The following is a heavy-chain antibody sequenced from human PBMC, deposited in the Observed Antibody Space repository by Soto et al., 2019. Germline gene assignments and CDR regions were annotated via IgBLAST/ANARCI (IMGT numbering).Heavy chain of an antibody. CDR1: GGSISSYY. D-gene: IGHD2-2*01. J-gene: IGHJ6*02. Sequence: QVQLQESGPGLVKPSETLSLTCTVSGGSISSYYWSWIRQPPGKGLEWIGYIYYSGSTNYNPSLKSRVTISVDTSKNQFSLKLSSVTAADTAVYYCAREERYCSSTSCYYYYGMDVWGQGTTVTVSS. CDR2: IYYSGST. V-gene: IGHV4-59*01. CDR3: AREERYCSSTSCYYYYGMDV.